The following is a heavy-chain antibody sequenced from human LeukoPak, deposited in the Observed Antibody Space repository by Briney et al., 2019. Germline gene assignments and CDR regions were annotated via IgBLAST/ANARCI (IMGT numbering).Heavy chain of an antibody. CDR3: AKVGRDTAMWHPINLAFDI. D-gene: IGHD5-18*01. CDR1: GFTFSSYA. V-gene: IGHV3-23*01. CDR2: ISGSGGST. J-gene: IGHJ3*02. Sequence: GGSLRLSCAASGFTFSSYAMSWVRQAPGKGLEWVSAISGSGGSTYYADSVKVRFTISRDNSKNTLYLQMNSLRAEDTAVYYCAKVGRDTAMWHPINLAFDIWGQGTMVTVSS.